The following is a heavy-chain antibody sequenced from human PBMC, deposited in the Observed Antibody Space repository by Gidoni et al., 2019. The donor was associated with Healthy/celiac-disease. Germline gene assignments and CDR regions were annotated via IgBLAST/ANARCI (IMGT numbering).Heavy chain of an antibody. Sequence: EVQLLESGGGLVQPGGSLRLSCAASGFPFSRYAMSWVRQAPGKGLEWVSAISGSGGSTYYADSVKGRFTISRDNSKNTLYLQMNSLRAEDTAVYYCAKSPPNSSSSDYYYYMDVWGKGTTVTVSS. V-gene: IGHV3-23*01. D-gene: IGHD6-6*01. J-gene: IGHJ6*03. CDR2: ISGSGGST. CDR3: AKSPPNSSSSDYYYYMDV. CDR1: GFPFSRYA.